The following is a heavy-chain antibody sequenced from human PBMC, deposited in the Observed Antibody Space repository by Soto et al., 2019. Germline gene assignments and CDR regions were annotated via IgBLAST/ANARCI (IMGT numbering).Heavy chain of an antibody. Sequence: SETLSLTCAVYGGSFSGYYWSWIRQPPGKGLEWIGEINHSGSTNYNPSLKSRVTISVDTSKNQFSLKLSSVTAADTAVYYCARVRKRPYSSGWAALWFSDYWGQGTLVTSPQ. CDR1: GGSFSGYY. V-gene: IGHV4-34*01. J-gene: IGHJ4*02. CDR3: ARVRKRPYSSGWAALWFSDY. D-gene: IGHD6-19*01. CDR2: INHSGST.